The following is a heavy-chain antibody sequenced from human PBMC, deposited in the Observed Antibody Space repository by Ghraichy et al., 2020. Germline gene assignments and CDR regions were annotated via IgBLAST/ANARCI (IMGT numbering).Heavy chain of an antibody. D-gene: IGHD6-19*01. Sequence: SGPTLVKPTQTLTLTCTFSGFSLSTSAVGVGWIRQPPGKALEWLALIYWDDDKRYSPSLKSRLTITKDTSKNQVVLTMTNMDPVDTATYYCAHAYSSGWFLYYFDYWGQGTLVTVSS. CDR1: GFSLSTSAVG. J-gene: IGHJ4*02. CDR3: AHAYSSGWFLYYFDY. V-gene: IGHV2-5*02. CDR2: IYWDDDK.